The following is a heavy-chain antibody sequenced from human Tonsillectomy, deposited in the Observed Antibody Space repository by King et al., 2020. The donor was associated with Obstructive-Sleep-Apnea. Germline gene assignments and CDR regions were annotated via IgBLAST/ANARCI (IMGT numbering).Heavy chain of an antibody. D-gene: IGHD3-16*01. CDR2: IYYSGNT. J-gene: IGHJ4*02. V-gene: IGHV4-39*07. CDR3: ARGWGSFDY. CDR1: GVSIRSSSYY. Sequence: LQLQESGPGLVKPSETLSLTCTVSGVSIRSSSYYWGWIRQPPGKGLEWIGSIYYSGNTSYNPSLKSRGTISVDTSKNQFSLKLSSVTAADTAVYYCARGWGSFDYWGQGTLVTVSS.